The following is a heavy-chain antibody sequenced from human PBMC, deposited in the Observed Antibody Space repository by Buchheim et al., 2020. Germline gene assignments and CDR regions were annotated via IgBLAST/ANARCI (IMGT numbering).Heavy chain of an antibody. Sequence: QVQLVESGGGVVQPGRSLRLFCAASGFTFSSYGMHWVRQAPGKGLEWVAVIWYDGSNKYYADSVKGRFTISRDNSKKTLYLQMNSLRAEDTAVYYCAKEHDFWSGYYTTENFYYYYGMDVWGQGTT. V-gene: IGHV3-33*06. J-gene: IGHJ6*02. CDR3: AKEHDFWSGYYTTENFYYYYGMDV. CDR1: GFTFSSYG. CDR2: IWYDGSNK. D-gene: IGHD3-3*01.